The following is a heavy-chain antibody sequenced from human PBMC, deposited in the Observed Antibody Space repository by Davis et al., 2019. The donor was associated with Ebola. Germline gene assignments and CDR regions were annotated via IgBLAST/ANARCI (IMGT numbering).Heavy chain of an antibody. CDR1: GYTISSYG. CDR3: ASEPGPLGGSCYSLGCYFDF. CDR2: INGYHGHT. Sequence: ASVKVSCKASGYTISSYGLNWVRQAPGQGLEWMGWINGYHGHTNYAQKFQGRVTMTTDTSTRTAYMELRTLGSDDTAVYYCASEPGPLGGSCYSLGCYFDFWGQGTLVTVSS. V-gene: IGHV1-18*01. J-gene: IGHJ4*02. D-gene: IGHD2-15*01.